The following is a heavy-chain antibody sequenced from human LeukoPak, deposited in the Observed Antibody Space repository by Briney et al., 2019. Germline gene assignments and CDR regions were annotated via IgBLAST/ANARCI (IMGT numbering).Heavy chain of an antibody. D-gene: IGHD6-13*01. CDR1: GYSISSGYY. CDR2: IYHSGST. Sequence: PSETLSLTCTVSGYSISSGYYWGWIRQPPGKGLEWIGSIYHSGSTYYNPSLKSRVTISVDTSKNQFSLKLSSVTAADTAVYYCARDRGGYSSSRGTWFDHWGQGTLVTVSS. J-gene: IGHJ5*02. CDR3: ARDRGGYSSSRGTWFDH. V-gene: IGHV4-38-2*02.